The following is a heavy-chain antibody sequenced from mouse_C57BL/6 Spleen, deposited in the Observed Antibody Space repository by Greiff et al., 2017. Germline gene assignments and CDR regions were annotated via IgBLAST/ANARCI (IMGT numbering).Heavy chain of an antibody. Sequence: QVQLQQSGTELVKPGASVKLSCKASGYTFTSYWMHWVKQRPGQGLEWIGNINPSNGGTNYNEKFKSKATLTVDKSSSTAYLQLSSLTSEDSAVYYCARRGYSITTVVDYYAMDYWGQGTSVTVSS. CDR1: GYTFTSYW. CDR2: INPSNGGT. J-gene: IGHJ4*01. V-gene: IGHV1-53*01. CDR3: ARRGYSITTVVDYYAMDY. D-gene: IGHD1-1*01.